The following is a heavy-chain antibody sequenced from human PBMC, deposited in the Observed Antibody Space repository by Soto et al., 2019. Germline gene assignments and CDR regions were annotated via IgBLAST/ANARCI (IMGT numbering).Heavy chain of an antibody. V-gene: IGHV3-30*18. CDR3: AKDLSGYCSGGSCKPVTGFDY. CDR1: GFTFSSYG. Sequence: PGGSLRLSCAASGFTFSSYGMHWVRQAPGKGLEWVAVISYDGSNKYYADSVKGRFTISRDNSKNTLYLQMNSLRAEDTAVYYCAKDLSGYCSGGSCKPVTGFDYWGQGTLVTVSS. D-gene: IGHD2-15*01. J-gene: IGHJ4*02. CDR2: ISYDGSNK.